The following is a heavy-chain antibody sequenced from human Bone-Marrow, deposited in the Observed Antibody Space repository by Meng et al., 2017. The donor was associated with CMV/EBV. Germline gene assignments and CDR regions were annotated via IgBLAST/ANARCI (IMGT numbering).Heavy chain of an antibody. Sequence: LSWATPGFTFSNFSMHWVRQAPGKGLEWVAIILYDGSREFYADSVKGRFTISRDNSKNTLYLQMNSLRVEDTAVYYCAKDLAGGAADYWGLGTLVTVSS. D-gene: IGHD4-17*01. CDR3: AKDLAGGAADY. CDR2: ILYDGSRE. J-gene: IGHJ4*01. CDR1: GFTFSNFS. V-gene: IGHV3-30*18.